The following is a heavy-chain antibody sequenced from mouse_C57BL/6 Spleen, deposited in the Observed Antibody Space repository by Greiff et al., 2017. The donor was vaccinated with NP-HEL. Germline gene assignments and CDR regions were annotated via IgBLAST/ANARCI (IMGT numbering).Heavy chain of an antibody. CDR3: ARKEAYYSNHWYFDV. V-gene: IGHV1-52*01. Sequence: VQLQQSGAELVRPGSSVKLSCKASGYTFTSYWMHWVKQRPIQGLEWIGNIDPSDSETHYNQKFKDKATLTVDKSSSTAYMQLSRLTSEDSAVYYCARKEAYYSNHWYFDVWGTGTTVTVSS. CDR2: IDPSDSET. D-gene: IGHD2-5*01. J-gene: IGHJ1*03. CDR1: GYTFTSYW.